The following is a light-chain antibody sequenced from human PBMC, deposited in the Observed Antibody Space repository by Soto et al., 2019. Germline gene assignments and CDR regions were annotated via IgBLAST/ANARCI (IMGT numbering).Light chain of an antibody. CDR1: QSISSN. Sequence: EIVMPHSPATLSVSQGERATLSCRVSQSISSNLAWYQQKPGQAPRLLMFRTSSRATGFPARFSGSGSGTEFNLTISSLQSEDFGVYYCQQYNNWPRATFGGGTKVDIK. CDR3: QQYNNWPRAT. CDR2: RTS. V-gene: IGKV3-15*01. J-gene: IGKJ4*01.